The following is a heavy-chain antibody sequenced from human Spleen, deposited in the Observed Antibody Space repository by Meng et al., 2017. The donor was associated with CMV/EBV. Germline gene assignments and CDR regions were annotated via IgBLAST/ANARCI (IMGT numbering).Heavy chain of an antibody. CDR3: ARGPGYSSSWQDY. Sequence: GSLRLSCTVSGGSISSSNYYWGWIRQPPGKGLEWIGSIYYTGYTYYNPSLKSRVAISVDRSKNQFSLKLSSVTAADTAVYYCARGPGYSSSWQDYWGQGTLVTVSS. D-gene: IGHD6-13*01. V-gene: IGHV4-39*07. CDR2: IYYTGYT. CDR1: GGSISSSNYY. J-gene: IGHJ4*02.